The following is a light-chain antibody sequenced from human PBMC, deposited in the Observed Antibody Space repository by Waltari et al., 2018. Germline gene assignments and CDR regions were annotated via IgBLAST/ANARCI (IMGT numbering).Light chain of an antibody. CDR2: DVS. V-gene: IGLV2-14*03. J-gene: IGLJ1*01. Sequence: QSALTQPASVSGSPGQSITVSCTGTSSDIGTYNYVSWYQQHPGKAPKLMIYDVSSRPSRVSNLFYVYKSGNTSSLTISALPAEDEADYYCDSKSSSSPHVFGTGTKVTVL. CDR3: DSKSSSSPHV. CDR1: SSDIGTYNY.